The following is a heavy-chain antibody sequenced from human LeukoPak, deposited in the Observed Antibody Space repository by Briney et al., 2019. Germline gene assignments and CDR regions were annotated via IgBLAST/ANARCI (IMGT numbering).Heavy chain of an antibody. Sequence: GGSLRLSCAASGFTFSSYWMHWVRHPPGKGLVWVSRITSDGSGIGYADSVKGRFSTSRDNAKNTLYLQMNSLRAEETAVYYCASGRLVGAPDYWGQGTLVTVSS. CDR3: ASGRLVGAPDY. J-gene: IGHJ4*02. CDR2: ITSDGSGI. D-gene: IGHD1-26*01. V-gene: IGHV3-74*01. CDR1: GFTFSSYW.